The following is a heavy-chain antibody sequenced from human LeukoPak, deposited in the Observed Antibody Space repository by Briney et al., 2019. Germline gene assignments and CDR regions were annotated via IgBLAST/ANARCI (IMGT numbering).Heavy chain of an antibody. D-gene: IGHD3-3*01. CDR2: IYYSGST. V-gene: IGHV4-34*01. Sequence: SETLSLTCAVYGGSFSGYYWGWIRQPPGKGLEWIGSIYYSGSTYYNPSLKSRVTISVDTSKNQFSLKLSSVTAADTAVYYCARGFLATADAFDIWGQGTMVTVSS. CDR1: GGSFSGYY. CDR3: ARGFLATADAFDI. J-gene: IGHJ3*02.